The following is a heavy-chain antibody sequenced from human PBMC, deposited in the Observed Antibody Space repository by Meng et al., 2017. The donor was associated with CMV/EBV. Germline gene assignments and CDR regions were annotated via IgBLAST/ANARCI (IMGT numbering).Heavy chain of an antibody. D-gene: IGHD6-13*01. Sequence: SLKISCAASGFTFDDYAMHWVRQAPGKGLEWVSGINWNSGDIGYADSVKGRFTISGDNSKNTLYLQMNSLRAEDTAVYYCARERIAAAGTDAFDIWGQGTMVTVSS. CDR2: INWNSGDI. CDR1: GFTFDDYA. CDR3: ARERIAAAGTDAFDI. V-gene: IGHV3-9*01. J-gene: IGHJ3*02.